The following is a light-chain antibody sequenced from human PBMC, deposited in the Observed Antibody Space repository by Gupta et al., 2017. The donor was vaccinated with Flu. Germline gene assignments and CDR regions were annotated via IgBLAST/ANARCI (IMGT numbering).Light chain of an antibody. CDR1: KGISSY. V-gene: IGKV1-9*01. CDR3: QQLNSYPLT. Sequence: DIKLTQPLSFLSESVGDRVTITCRASKGISSYLAWYQQKPGKAPKSLIYPASTCQSGVPSRFSGSGAATEVFLTISSLQPEDFATYYCQQLNSYPLTFGPGTKVDIK. CDR2: PAS. J-gene: IGKJ3*01.